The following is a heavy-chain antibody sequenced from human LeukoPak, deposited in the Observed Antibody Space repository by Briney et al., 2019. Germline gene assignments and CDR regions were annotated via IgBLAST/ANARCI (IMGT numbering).Heavy chain of an antibody. CDR1: GYTLTELF. CDR3: ATGYYDSSGYPFDY. V-gene: IGHV1-24*01. Sequence: ASVKVSCKVSGYTLTELFMHWVRQAPGKGLEWMGGFDPEDGETIYAQKFQGRVTMTEDTSTDTAYMELSSLRSEDTAVYYCATGYYDSSGYPFDYWGQGTLVTVSS. D-gene: IGHD3-22*01. CDR2: FDPEDGET. J-gene: IGHJ4*02.